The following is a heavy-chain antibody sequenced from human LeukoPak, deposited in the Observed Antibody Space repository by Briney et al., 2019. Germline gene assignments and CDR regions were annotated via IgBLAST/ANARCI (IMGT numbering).Heavy chain of an antibody. Sequence: GGSLRLSCAASGFTFSSNWMHWVRQAPGKGLVWVSRINSDGSSTSYADSVKGRFTISRDNAKNTLYLQMNSLRAEDTAVYYWARDDSPAYYDFWSGTYYYYYYMDVWGKGTTVTVSS. D-gene: IGHD3-3*01. CDR3: ARDDSPAYYDFWSGTYYYYYYMDV. CDR1: GFTFSSNW. J-gene: IGHJ6*03. V-gene: IGHV3-74*01. CDR2: INSDGSST.